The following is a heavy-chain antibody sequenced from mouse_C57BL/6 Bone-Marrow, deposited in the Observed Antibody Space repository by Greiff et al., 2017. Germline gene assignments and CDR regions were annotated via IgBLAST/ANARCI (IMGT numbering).Heavy chain of an antibody. D-gene: IGHD1-1*01. V-gene: IGHV5-9-1*02. Sequence: EVQVVESGAGLVKPGGSLKLSCAASGFTFSSYAMSWVRQTPGKRLEWVAYISSGGDYIYYADTVKGRFTISRDNARNPLYLQMSSLKSEDTAMYYCTGDYVQYYAMDYWGQGTSVTVSS. CDR3: TGDYVQYYAMDY. J-gene: IGHJ4*01. CDR2: ISSGGDYI. CDR1: GFTFSSYA.